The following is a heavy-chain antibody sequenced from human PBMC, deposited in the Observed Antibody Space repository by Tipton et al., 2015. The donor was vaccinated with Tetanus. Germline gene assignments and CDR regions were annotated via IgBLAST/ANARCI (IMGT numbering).Heavy chain of an antibody. CDR1: GGSISSPYCY. Sequence: TLSLTCTVSGGSISSPYCYWGWVRQPPGKGLEWIGYIYYSGSTNYNPSLRSRVTISVDTSKNQFSLKLSSVTAADTAVYYCARIRQVGKPGPFFDYWGQGTLVTVSS. J-gene: IGHJ4*02. CDR3: ARIRQVGKPGPFFDY. CDR2: IYYSGST. V-gene: IGHV4-61*01. D-gene: IGHD7-27*01.